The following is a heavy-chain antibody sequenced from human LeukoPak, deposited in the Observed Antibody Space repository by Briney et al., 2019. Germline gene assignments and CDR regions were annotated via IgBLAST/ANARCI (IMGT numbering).Heavy chain of an antibody. Sequence: SETLSLTCTVSGVSISSYYWSWIRQPPGKGLEWIGYIYYSGSTNYNPSLKSRVTISVDTSKNQFSLKLSSVTAADTAVYYCARGASNGFWSGYSYYFDYWGQGTLVTVSS. CDR1: GVSISSYY. J-gene: IGHJ4*02. CDR3: ARGASNGFWSGYSYYFDY. CDR2: IYYSGST. V-gene: IGHV4-59*01. D-gene: IGHD3-3*01.